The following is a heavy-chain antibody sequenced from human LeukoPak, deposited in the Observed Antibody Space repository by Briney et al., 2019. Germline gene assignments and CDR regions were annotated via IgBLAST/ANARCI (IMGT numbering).Heavy chain of an antibody. CDR2: INPDGSIT. V-gene: IGHV3-74*01. CDR3: VKDFDY. CDR1: GFTFSTYW. Sequence: PGGSLRLSCAASGFTFSTYWMYWVRQAPGKGLVWASVINPDGSITTYADSVKGRFTISRDNSKRTLYLQMNSLRAGDTALYYCVKDFDYWGQGTLVTVSS. J-gene: IGHJ4*02.